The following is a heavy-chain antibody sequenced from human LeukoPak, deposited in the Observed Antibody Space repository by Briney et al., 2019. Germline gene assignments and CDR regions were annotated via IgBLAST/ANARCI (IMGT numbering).Heavy chain of an antibody. Sequence: PSETLSLTCAVYGGSFSGYYWSWIRQPPGKGLEWIGEINHSGSTNYNPSLKSRVTISVDTSKNQFSLKLSSVTAADTAVYYCARRLWEDYWGQGTLVTVSS. D-gene: IGHD3-16*01. J-gene: IGHJ4*02. CDR1: GGSFSGYY. CDR2: INHSGST. V-gene: IGHV4-34*01. CDR3: ARRLWEDY.